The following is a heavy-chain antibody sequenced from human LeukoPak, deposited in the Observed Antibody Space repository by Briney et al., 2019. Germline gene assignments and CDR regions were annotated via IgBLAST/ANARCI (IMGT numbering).Heavy chain of an antibody. D-gene: IGHD3-16*02. CDR1: GFTFSSYA. CDR2: ISGSGGST. J-gene: IGHJ3*02. V-gene: IGHV3-23*01. CDR3: AETSYDYVWGSYRYNAFDI. Sequence: GGSLRLSCAASGFTFSSYAMSWVRQAPGTGLEWVSAISGSGGSTYYADSVKGRFTISRDNSKNTLYLQMNSLRAEDTAVYYCAETSYDYVWGSYRYNAFDIWGQGTMVTVSS.